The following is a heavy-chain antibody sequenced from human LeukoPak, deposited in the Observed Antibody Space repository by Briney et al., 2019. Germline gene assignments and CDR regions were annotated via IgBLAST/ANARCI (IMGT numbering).Heavy chain of an antibody. V-gene: IGHV1-2*02. CDR3: ARQMVASPSAFDY. CDR2: INPNSGGT. Sequence: SVKVSCKASGYTFTGYYMHWVRQAPGQGLEWMGWINPNSGGTNYAQKFQGRVTMTRDTSISTAYMELSRLRSDDTAVYYCARQMVASPSAFDYWGQGTLVTVSS. J-gene: IGHJ4*02. CDR1: GYTFTGYY. D-gene: IGHD2-15*01.